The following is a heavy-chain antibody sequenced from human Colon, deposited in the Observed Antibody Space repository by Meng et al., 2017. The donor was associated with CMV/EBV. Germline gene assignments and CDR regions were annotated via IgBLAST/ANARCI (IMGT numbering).Heavy chain of an antibody. CDR1: YT. J-gene: IGHJ5*02. Sequence: YTRNGVQQAPGQGLEWLGWINTNAGKPTYAQGFTGRFVFSLDTSVSTAYLQISSLQADDTAVYYCARDFCNAGSCYSGRHSRRFDPWGQGTLVTVSS. D-gene: IGHD2-15*01. CDR2: INTNAGKP. CDR3: ARDFCNAGSCYSGRHSRRFDP. V-gene: IGHV7-4-1*02.